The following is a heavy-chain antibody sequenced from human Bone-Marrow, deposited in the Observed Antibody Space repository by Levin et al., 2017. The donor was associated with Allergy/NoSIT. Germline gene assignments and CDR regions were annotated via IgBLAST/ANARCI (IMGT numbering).Heavy chain of an antibody. D-gene: IGHD7-27*01. Sequence: GGSQRLSCAASGFTFSNYAMSWVRQAPGKGLEWVASISGSGDSTYYAESVKGRFTISRDNSKNTLYVQMNSLRAEDTAVYYCARALGSLDPFDIWGQGTMVTVSS. CDR3: ARALGSLDPFDI. CDR1: GFTFSNYA. J-gene: IGHJ3*02. V-gene: IGHV3-23*01. CDR2: ISGSGDST.